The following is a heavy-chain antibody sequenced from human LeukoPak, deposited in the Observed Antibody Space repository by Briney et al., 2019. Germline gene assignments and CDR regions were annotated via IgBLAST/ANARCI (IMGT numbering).Heavy chain of an antibody. CDR1: GFTFSDYY. CDR3: ARDGLRFLEWAENYYGMDV. D-gene: IGHD3-3*01. V-gene: IGHV3-11*01. Sequence: GSLRLSFAASGFTFSDYYMSWIRQAPGKGLEWVSYISSSGSTIYYADSVKGRFTISRDNAKNSLYLQMNSLRAEDTAVYYCARDGLRFLEWAENYYGMDVWGQGTTVTVSS. J-gene: IGHJ6*02. CDR2: ISSSGSTI.